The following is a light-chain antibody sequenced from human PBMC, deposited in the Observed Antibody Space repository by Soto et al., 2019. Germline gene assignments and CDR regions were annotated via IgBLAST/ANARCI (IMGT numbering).Light chain of an antibody. CDR3: SSYGGSNNVL. J-gene: IGLJ2*01. V-gene: IGLV2-8*01. Sequence: QSVLTQPPSASGSPGQSVTISCTGTSRDIGGYDFVSWYQQHPGKAPKLLIYDVIKRPSGVPDRFSGSKSGNTASLTVSGLQTDEEADYYCSSYGGSNNVLFGGGTKLTVL. CDR1: SRDIGGYDF. CDR2: DVI.